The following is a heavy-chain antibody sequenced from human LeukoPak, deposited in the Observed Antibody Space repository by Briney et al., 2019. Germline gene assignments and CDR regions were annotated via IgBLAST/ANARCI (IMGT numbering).Heavy chain of an antibody. CDR3: ARDRYPSAREFDY. Sequence: PGGSLRLSCEASGFAFRTYWMHWVRQAPGKGLVWVSRIDTDGSDTTYADSVKGRFTISRDNAKNTLYLQLNSLRGEDTAVYYCARDRYPSAREFDYWGQGTLVTVSS. V-gene: IGHV3-74*01. CDR2: IDTDGSDT. D-gene: IGHD1-1*01. CDR1: GFAFRTYW. J-gene: IGHJ4*02.